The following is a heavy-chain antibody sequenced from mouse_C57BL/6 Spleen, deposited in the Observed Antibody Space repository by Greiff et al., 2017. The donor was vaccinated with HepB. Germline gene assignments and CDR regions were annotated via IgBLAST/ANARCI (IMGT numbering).Heavy chain of an antibody. J-gene: IGHJ3*01. CDR3: AREAPYYGSSYDWFAY. CDR2: ISYDGSN. CDR1: GYSITSGYY. D-gene: IGHD1-1*01. Sequence: EVKLVESGPGLVKPSQSLSLTCSVTGYSITSGYYWNWIRQFPGNKLEWMGYISYDGSNNYNPSLKNRISITRDTSKNQFFLKLNSVTTEDTATYYCAREAPYYGSSYDWFAYWGQGTLVTVSA. V-gene: IGHV3-6*01.